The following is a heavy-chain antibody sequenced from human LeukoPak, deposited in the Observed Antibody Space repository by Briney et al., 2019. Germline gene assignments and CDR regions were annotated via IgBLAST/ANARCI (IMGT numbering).Heavy chain of an antibody. CDR2: ISGSGGST. Sequence: GGSLRLSCAASGFTFSSYAMNWVRQAPVKGLEWVSGISGSGGSTYYADSVRGRFTISRDNFKNTLYLQMNSLRAEDTAVYYCAKGLGGSGTYPYWGQGTLVTVSS. CDR1: GFTFSSYA. CDR3: AKGLGGSGTYPY. J-gene: IGHJ4*02. D-gene: IGHD3-10*01. V-gene: IGHV3-23*01.